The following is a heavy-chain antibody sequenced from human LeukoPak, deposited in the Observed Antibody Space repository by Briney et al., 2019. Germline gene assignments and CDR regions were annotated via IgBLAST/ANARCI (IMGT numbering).Heavy chain of an antibody. D-gene: IGHD3-10*01. CDR2: VGAGGRRT. V-gene: IGHV3-23*01. CDR3: AKGLDYYGSGSYDH. CDR1: GFTFSSYA. J-gene: IGHJ4*02. Sequence: GGSLRLSCAASGFTFSSYAMTWVRQAPGKGLAWVSTVGAGGRRTYYADSVRGRFTISRDNSKNALYLQMNTLRAEDTAVYYCAKGLDYYGSGSYDHWGQGTLVTVSS.